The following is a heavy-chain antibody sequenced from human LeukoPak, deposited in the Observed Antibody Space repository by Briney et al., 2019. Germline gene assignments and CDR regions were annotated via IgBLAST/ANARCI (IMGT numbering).Heavy chain of an antibody. CDR1: GFTFSNYW. Sequence: GGSLRLSCAASGFTFSNYWIHWVRQAPGKGLVWVYRIDNAGSITTYADSVKGRFTISRDNAENTLYLQMNSLRVEDTAVYYCVRSAFHAGSGNYYDYWGQGTLVTVSS. D-gene: IGHD3-22*01. V-gene: IGHV3-74*03. CDR2: IDNAGSIT. CDR3: VRSAFHAGSGNYYDY. J-gene: IGHJ4*02.